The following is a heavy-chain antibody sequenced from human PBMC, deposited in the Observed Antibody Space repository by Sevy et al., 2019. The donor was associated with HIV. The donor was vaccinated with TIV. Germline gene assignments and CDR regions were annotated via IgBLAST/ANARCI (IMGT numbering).Heavy chain of an antibody. V-gene: IGHV4-38-2*01. CDR3: ARVLWGTAMVTGFSDY. J-gene: IGHJ4*02. Sequence: SETLSLTCAVSGYSISSGYYWGWIRQPPGKGLEWIGSIYHSGSTYYNPSLKSRVTISVDTSKNQFSLKLSSVTAADTAVYYCARVLWGTAMVTGFSDYWGQGTLVTVSS. CDR2: IYHSGST. D-gene: IGHD5-18*01. CDR1: GYSISSGYY.